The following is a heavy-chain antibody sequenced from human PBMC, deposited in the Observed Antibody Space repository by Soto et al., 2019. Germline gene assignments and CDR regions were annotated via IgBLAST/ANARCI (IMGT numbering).Heavy chain of an antibody. Sequence: SETLSLTCAVHDAYLRCYSLSWIRQPPGKGLEWIGDIEHSGSTNYNSSLRSRVTISLDTSKNHFSLKLNSVTAADTAVYYCARVGANPSDYWGQGSLVTVSS. J-gene: IGHJ4*02. V-gene: IGHV4-34*01. CDR1: DAYLRCYS. CDR2: IEHSGST. CDR3: ARVGANPSDY. D-gene: IGHD1-26*01.